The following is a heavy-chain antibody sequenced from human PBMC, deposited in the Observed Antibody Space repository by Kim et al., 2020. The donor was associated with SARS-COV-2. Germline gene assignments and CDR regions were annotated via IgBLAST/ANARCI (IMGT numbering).Heavy chain of an antibody. Sequence: PSRKSRVTISVDTSKNQFYLKLSSVTAADTAVYYCAREQQPYYYYYGMDVWGQGTTVTVSS. CDR3: AREQQPYYYYYGMDV. D-gene: IGHD6-13*01. J-gene: IGHJ6*02. V-gene: IGHV4-39*07.